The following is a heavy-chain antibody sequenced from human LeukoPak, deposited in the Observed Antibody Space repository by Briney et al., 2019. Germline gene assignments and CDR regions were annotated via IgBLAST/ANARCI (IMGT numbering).Heavy chain of an antibody. J-gene: IGHJ6*02. CDR1: GYTFTSYG. CDR2: ISAYNGNT. Sequence: ASVRVSCKASGYTFTSYGISWVRQAPGQGLEWMGWISAYNGNTNYAQKLQGRVTMTTDTSTSTAYMELRSLRSDDTAVYYCATYPHYNWNDEADYGMDVWGQGTTVTVSS. V-gene: IGHV1-18*01. D-gene: IGHD1-20*01. CDR3: ATYPHYNWNDEADYGMDV.